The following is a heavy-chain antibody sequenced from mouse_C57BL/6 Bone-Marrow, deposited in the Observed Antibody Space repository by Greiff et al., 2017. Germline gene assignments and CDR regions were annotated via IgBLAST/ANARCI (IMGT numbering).Heavy chain of an antibody. CDR1: GFTFTSYG. CDR3: ARENHYGSSRCYSLDY. Sequence: VHLLESGGDLVKPGASLKLSCAASGFTFTSYGMSWVRQTPDKSLEWVATISSGGSYTYYPDSVKGQFTISRDNSYSTPYLQMSSLTSEDTAMYYCARENHYGSSRCYSLDYWGQGTTVTVSS. CDR2: ISSGGSYT. J-gene: IGHJ4*01. D-gene: IGHD1-1*01. V-gene: IGHV5-6*01.